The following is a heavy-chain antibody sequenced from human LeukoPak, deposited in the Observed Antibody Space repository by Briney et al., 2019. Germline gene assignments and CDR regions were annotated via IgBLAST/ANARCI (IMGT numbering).Heavy chain of an antibody. J-gene: IGHJ6*02. CDR2: IYYSGST. V-gene: IGHV4-39*01. CDR1: GGSFSSYY. Sequence: PSETLSLTCAVYGGSFSSYYWGWIRQPPGKGLEWIGTIYYSGSTYYNPSLKSRVTISVDTSKNQFSLKLSSVTAADTAVYYCARVMGYTYGMDVWGQGTTVTVSS. D-gene: IGHD5-18*01. CDR3: ARVMGYTYGMDV.